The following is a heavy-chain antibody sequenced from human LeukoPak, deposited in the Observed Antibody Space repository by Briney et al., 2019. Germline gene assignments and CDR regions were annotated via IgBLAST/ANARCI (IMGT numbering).Heavy chain of an antibody. CDR1: GYTFTSYD. D-gene: IGHD1-1*01. Sequence: EASVKVSCKASGYTFTSYDINWVRQATGQGLEWMGWMNPNSGNTGYAQKFQGRVTMTRDTSISTAYMEQSSLRSEDTAVYYCARANWNYFSYYGMDVWGQGTTVTVSS. CDR2: MNPNSGNT. J-gene: IGHJ6*02. CDR3: ARANWNYFSYYGMDV. V-gene: IGHV1-8*01.